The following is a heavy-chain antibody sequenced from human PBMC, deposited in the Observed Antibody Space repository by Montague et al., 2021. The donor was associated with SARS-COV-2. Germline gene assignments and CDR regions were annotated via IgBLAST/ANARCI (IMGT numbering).Heavy chain of an antibody. CDR2: ISSSGSTI. CDR3: ARDTRYYYDSSGYPDY. D-gene: IGHD3-22*01. CDR1: GFTFSDYY. Sequence: SLRLSCAASGFTFSDYYMSWIRQAPGKGLEWVSYISSSGSTIYYADSVKGRFTISRDNAKNSLYLQMNSLRAGDTAVYYCARDTRYYYDSSGYPDYWGQGTLVTVSS. J-gene: IGHJ4*02. V-gene: IGHV3-11*01.